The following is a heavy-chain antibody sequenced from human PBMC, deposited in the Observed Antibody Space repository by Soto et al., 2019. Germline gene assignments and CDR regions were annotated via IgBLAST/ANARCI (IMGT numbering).Heavy chain of an antibody. J-gene: IGHJ6*02. CDR3: ARGDYSGSWYGYYYYYGMDV. V-gene: IGHV3-30-3*01. CDR1: GFTFSSYA. CDR2: ISYDGSNK. D-gene: IGHD6-13*01. Sequence: GGSLRLSCAASGFTFSSYAMHWVRQAPGKGLEWVAVISYDGSNKYYADSVKGRFTISRDNSKNTLYLQMNSLRAEDTAVYYCARGDYSGSWYGYYYYYGMDVWGQGTTVTVSS.